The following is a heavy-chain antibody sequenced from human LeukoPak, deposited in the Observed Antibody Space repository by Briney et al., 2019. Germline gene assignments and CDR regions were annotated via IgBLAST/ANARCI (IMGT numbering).Heavy chain of an antibody. D-gene: IGHD6-19*01. V-gene: IGHV1-18*01. CDR3: ARDPRYSSGWYGNLDY. Sequence: GASVKVSCKASGYTFTSYGISWVRQAPGQGLEWMGWISAYNGNTNYAQKLQGRVTMTTDTSTSTAYMELRSLRSDDTAVYYCARDPRYSSGWYGNLDYWGQGTLVTVSS. CDR1: GYTFTSYG. CDR2: ISAYNGNT. J-gene: IGHJ4*02.